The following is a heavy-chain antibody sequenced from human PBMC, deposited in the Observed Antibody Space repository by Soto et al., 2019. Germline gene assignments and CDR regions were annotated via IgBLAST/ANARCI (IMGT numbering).Heavy chain of an antibody. V-gene: IGHV2-5*02. CDR1: GFSLKTRGVH. J-gene: IGHJ6*02. Sequence: QITLKESGPTLVKPAQTLTLTCTFSGFSLKTRGVHVGWIRQTPEKALEWLALIYWVDEKRYSPSLESRLTISKDTSKNQVVLTMPDMDPVETATYYCEYGNFDYVWESTVNYYYSFNVWGQGTTVVVSS. CDR2: IYWVDEK. CDR3: EYGNFDYVWESTVNYYYSFNV. D-gene: IGHD3-16*01.